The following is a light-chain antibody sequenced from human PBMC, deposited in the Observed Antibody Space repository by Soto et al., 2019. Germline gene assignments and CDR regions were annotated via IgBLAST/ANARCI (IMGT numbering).Light chain of an antibody. CDR3: QQYNDWPRT. CDR2: GAS. Sequence: EIVMTQSPATLSVSPGERVTLSCRARQSVGSNLAWYQQKPGQAPRLLIYGASTRATGIPARFSGSGSESEFTLTIGSLQAEDSAAYYCQQYNDWPRTFGQGTKVDNK. J-gene: IGKJ1*01. CDR1: QSVGSN. V-gene: IGKV3-15*01.